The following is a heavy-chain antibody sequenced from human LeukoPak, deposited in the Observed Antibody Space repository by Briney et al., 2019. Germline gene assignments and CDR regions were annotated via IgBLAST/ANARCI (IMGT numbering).Heavy chain of an antibody. V-gene: IGHV3-66*01. J-gene: IGHJ4*02. Sequence: GGSLRLSCAASGFTVSSNYMSWVRQAPGKGLEWVSVIYSGGSTYYADSVEGRFTISRDNSKNTLYLQMNSLRAEDTAVYYCARALWFGEVLEYYFDYWGQGTLVTVSS. CDR3: ARALWFGEVLEYYFDY. CDR2: IYSGGST. D-gene: IGHD3-10*01. CDR1: GFTVSSNY.